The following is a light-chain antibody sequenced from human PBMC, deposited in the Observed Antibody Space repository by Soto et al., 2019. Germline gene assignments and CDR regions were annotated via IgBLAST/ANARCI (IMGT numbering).Light chain of an antibody. CDR3: QQYNNYPWT. V-gene: IGKV1-5*03. CDR1: QSISIW. Sequence: DIQMTQSPSTLSASVGDRVTITCRASQSISIWLAWYQQKPGKAPNLLISKASSLESGVPSRVIGSGSGTEFTLNISSLQPDDFATYYCQQYNNYPWTFGQGTKVEIK. J-gene: IGKJ1*01. CDR2: KAS.